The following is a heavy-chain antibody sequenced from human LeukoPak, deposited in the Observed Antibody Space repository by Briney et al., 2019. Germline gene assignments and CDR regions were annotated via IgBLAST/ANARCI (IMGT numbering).Heavy chain of an antibody. Sequence: SETLSLTCTVSGGSISSYDWSWIRQPPGKGLEWIGYIYYSGSTNYNPSLKSRVTISVDTSKNQFSLKLSSVTAADTAVYYCARGLYYYASSGYYYFDYWGQGTLVTVSS. CDR3: ARGLYYYASSGYYYFDY. CDR1: GGSISSYD. CDR2: IYYSGST. J-gene: IGHJ4*02. V-gene: IGHV4-59*01. D-gene: IGHD3-22*01.